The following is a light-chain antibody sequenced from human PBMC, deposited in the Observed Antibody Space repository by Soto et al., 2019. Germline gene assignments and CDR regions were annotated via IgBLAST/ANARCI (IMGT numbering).Light chain of an antibody. Sequence: EIVLTQSPATLSLSPGERATLSCRASQSVGSFLAWYQQKPGQAPRLLIYDASNRATGTPARFSGSGSGTDFTLTITSLEPEDFAIYYCQQRTNRPPWTFGQGTKLEIK. J-gene: IGKJ2*02. CDR3: QQRTNRPPWT. CDR1: QSVGSF. CDR2: DAS. V-gene: IGKV3-11*01.